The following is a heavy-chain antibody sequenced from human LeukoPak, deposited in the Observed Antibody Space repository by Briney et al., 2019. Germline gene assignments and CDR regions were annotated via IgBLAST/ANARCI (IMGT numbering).Heavy chain of an antibody. CDR3: ARYSDASGYASFDY. J-gene: IGHJ4*02. CDR2: TDYTGSA. CDR1: GGSIGTRGYF. D-gene: IGHD3-22*01. V-gene: IGHV4-39*01. Sequence: SETLSLTCTVSGGSIGTRGYFYSWARQPPGGGLEWIGSTDYTGSAHYTPSLKSRVTISEDTSKNQFSLKLNSVTAADTAVYYCARYSDASGYASFDYWGQGTLVTVSS.